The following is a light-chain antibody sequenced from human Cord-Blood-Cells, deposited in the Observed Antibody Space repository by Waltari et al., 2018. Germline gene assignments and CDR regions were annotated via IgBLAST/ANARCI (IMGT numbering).Light chain of an antibody. CDR3: CSYAGSFYV. CDR1: SSDVGSYNL. CDR2: EGS. V-gene: IGLV2-23*01. J-gene: IGLJ1*01. Sequence: QSALTQPASVSGSPGQSITISCTGTSSDVGSYNLVSWYQQHPGKAPKLLSYEGSKRPSGVSNLFAGSKSGNTASLTISGLQAEDEADYYCCSYAGSFYVFGTGTKVTVL.